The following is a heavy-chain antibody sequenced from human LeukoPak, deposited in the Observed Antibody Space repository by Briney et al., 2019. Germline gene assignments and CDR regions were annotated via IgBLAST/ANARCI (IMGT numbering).Heavy chain of an antibody. CDR3: AKSIVGATGDAFDI. CDR1: GFTFSSYG. D-gene: IGHD1-26*01. CDR2: IWYDGSTK. V-gene: IGHV3-30*02. J-gene: IGHJ3*02. Sequence: GGSLRLSCAASGFTFSSYGMHWGRQAPGKGLEWVAVIWYDGSTKYYADSVKGRFTISRDNSKNTLYLQMNSLRAGDTAVYYCAKSIVGATGDAFDIWGQGTMVTVSS.